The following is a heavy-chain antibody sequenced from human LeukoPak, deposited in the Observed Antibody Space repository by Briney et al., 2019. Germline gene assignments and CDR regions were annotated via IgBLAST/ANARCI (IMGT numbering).Heavy chain of an antibody. CDR1: GYTFSTYA. J-gene: IGHJ4*02. CDR2: INTNNGGT. V-gene: IGHV1-2*02. Sequence: ASVKVSCKASGYTFSTYAMNWVRQAPGQGLEWMGWINTNNGGTKYAQKFQDRVTMTRDTSISTAYMELSRLRSDDTAVYYCARDERYDSSGYPFDYWGQGTLVTVSS. D-gene: IGHD3-22*01. CDR3: ARDERYDSSGYPFDY.